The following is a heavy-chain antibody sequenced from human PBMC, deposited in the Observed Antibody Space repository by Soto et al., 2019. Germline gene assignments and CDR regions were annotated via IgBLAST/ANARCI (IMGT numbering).Heavy chain of an antibody. V-gene: IGHV3-23*01. CDR2: FSGGGDNT. D-gene: IGHD4-17*01. Sequence: GGSLRLSCAASGFTFSSYAMSWVRQAPGKGLEWVSAFSGGGDNTYYQDYVKGRSTITRENSKNTLYLQMNSLRAEDTAVFYCAKDYGNFWDPLDYWGQGALVTVSS. CDR3: AKDYGNFWDPLDY. CDR1: GFTFSSYA. J-gene: IGHJ4*02.